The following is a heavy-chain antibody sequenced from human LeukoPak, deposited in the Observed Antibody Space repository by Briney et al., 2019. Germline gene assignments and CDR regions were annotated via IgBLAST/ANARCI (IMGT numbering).Heavy chain of an antibody. CDR2: INPSGGST. V-gene: IGHV1-46*01. Sequence: ASVKVSCKASGYTFTSYYMHWVRQAPGQGLEWMGIINPSGGSTSYAQKFQGRVTMTRDTSTSTAYMELSSLRSEDTAVYYCARSTVTTNWYFDLWGRGTLVTVSS. D-gene: IGHD4-17*01. CDR3: ARSTVTTNWYFDL. J-gene: IGHJ2*01. CDR1: GYTFTSYY.